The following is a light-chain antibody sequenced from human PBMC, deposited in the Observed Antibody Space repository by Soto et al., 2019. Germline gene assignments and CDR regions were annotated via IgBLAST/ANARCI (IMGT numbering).Light chain of an antibody. CDR2: KAS. V-gene: IGKV1-5*03. Sequence: DIQMTQSPSTLSVSVGDRVTITCRASQSISSWLAWYLQKPGKAPKLLIYKASTLQDGVPSRFSGSGSGTEFTLTISSLQPDDFATYYCQQYSSYSPYTFGQGTKLEIK. J-gene: IGKJ2*01. CDR1: QSISSW. CDR3: QQYSSYSPYT.